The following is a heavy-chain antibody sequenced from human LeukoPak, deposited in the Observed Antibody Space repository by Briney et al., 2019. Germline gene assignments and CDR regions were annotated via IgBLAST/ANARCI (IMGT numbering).Heavy chain of an antibody. V-gene: IGHV3-23*01. CDR1: GFTFSSHA. J-gene: IGHJ4*02. D-gene: IGHD3-3*01. Sequence: GESLRLSCVASGFTFSSHAMCWVRQAPGKGLEWVSAIGGRGGTTYYADSVKGRFTISRDNSKNTLYLQMNSLRAEDTALYYCARDPGVVAFHYFDFWGQGTLVTVSS. CDR2: IGGRGGTT. CDR3: ARDPGVVAFHYFDF.